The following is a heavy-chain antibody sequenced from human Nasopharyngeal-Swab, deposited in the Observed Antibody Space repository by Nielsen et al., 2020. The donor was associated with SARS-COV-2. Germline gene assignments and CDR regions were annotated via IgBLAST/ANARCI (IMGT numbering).Heavy chain of an antibody. CDR3: AWDMGSIFGVVILFDY. CDR2: ISAYNGNT. Sequence: ASVKVSCKASGYTFTSYGISWVRQAPGQGLEWMGWISAYNGNTNYAQKLQGRVTMTTDTSTSTAYMELRSLRSDDTAVYYCAWDMGSIFGVVILFDYWGQGTLVTVSS. D-gene: IGHD3-3*01. CDR1: GYTFTSYG. J-gene: IGHJ4*02. V-gene: IGHV1-18*01.